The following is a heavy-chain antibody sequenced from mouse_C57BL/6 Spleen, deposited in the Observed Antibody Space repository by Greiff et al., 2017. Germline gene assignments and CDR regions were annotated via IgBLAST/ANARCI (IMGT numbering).Heavy chain of an antibody. J-gene: IGHJ2*01. CDR2: IDPSDSYT. Sequence: QVQLQQPGAELVKPGASVKLSCKASGYTFTSYWMQWVKQRPGQGLEWIGEIDPSDSYTNYNQKFKGKATLTVDTSSSTAYMQLSSLTSEDSAVYYCARRTTAKLGFDYWGQGTTLTVSS. CDR1: GYTFTSYW. D-gene: IGHD1-2*01. V-gene: IGHV1-50*01. CDR3: ARRTTAKLGFDY.